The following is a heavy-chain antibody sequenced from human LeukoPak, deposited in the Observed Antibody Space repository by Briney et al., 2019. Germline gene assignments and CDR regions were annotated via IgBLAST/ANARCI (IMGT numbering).Heavy chain of an antibody. CDR3: AKKNSTYYYYYMDV. CDR1: GFTFSSYA. V-gene: IGHV3-23*01. J-gene: IGHJ6*03. Sequence: GRSLRLSCAASGFTFSSYAMSWVRQAPGKGLVWVSAISGSGGSTYYADSVKGRFTISRDNSKNTLYLQMNSLRAEDTAVYYCAKKNSTYYYYYMDVWGKGTTVTVSS. CDR2: ISGSGGST. D-gene: IGHD4-23*01.